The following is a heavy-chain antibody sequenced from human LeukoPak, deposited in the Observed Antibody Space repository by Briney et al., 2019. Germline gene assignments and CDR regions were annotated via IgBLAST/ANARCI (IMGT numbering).Heavy chain of an antibody. CDR3: ARDAYYDFWSGYSRWFDP. Sequence: PSETLSLTCTVSGGSISSSSYYWGWIRQPPGKGLEWIGSIYYSGSTYYNPSLKSRVTISVDTSKNQSSLKLSSVTAADTAVYYCARDAYYDFWSGYSRWFDPWGQGTLVTVSS. V-gene: IGHV4-39*07. CDR1: GGSISSSSYY. J-gene: IGHJ5*02. D-gene: IGHD3-3*01. CDR2: IYYSGST.